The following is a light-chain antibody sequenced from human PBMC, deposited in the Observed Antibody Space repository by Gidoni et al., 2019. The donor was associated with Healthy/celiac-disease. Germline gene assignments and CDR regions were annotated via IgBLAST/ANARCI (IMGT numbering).Light chain of an antibody. CDR1: QSISSS. V-gene: IGKV1-39*01. CDR3: QQSYSTLLT. Sequence: DIQMTQSPSSLSASVGDRVTITCRASQSISSSLNWYQQKPGKAPKLLIYAASSLQSGVPSRFSGSGSGTDFTLTSSSLQPEDFATYYCQQSYSTLLTFXHXTKVEIK. CDR2: AAS. J-gene: IGKJ1*01.